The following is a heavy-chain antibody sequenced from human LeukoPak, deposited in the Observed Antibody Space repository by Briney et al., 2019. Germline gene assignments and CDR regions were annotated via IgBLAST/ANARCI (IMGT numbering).Heavy chain of an antibody. V-gene: IGHV4-39*01. CDR3: AVSEYSSSWGAFDI. D-gene: IGHD6-6*01. J-gene: IGHJ3*02. CDR2: IYYSGST. CDR1: GGSLSSSSYY. Sequence: SETLSLTCTVSGGSLSSSSYYWGCISQPPGRGLGWIGSIYYSGSTYYNASLKSRSTISVDTSKNQFSLKLSSVTAADTAVYYCAVSEYSSSWGAFDIWGQGTMVTVSS.